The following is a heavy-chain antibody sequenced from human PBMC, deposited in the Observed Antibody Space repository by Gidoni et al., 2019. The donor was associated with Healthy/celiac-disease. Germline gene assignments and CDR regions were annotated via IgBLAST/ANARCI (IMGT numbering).Heavy chain of an antibody. CDR3: ARAEYYDSSGYSLDY. CDR2: IFSSVST. V-gene: IGHV4-31*03. Sequence: QVQLQESGRGLVKPSQTLSLPCTVSDGPIRSGGYYWSWIRRPPGKGLEWIGLIFSSVSTHYNPVRKSRVTITGDTSKNQFSLKLSSVTAADTAVDCGARAEYYDSSGYSLDYWGQGTLVTVSS. D-gene: IGHD3-22*01. J-gene: IGHJ4*02. CDR1: DGPIRSGGYY.